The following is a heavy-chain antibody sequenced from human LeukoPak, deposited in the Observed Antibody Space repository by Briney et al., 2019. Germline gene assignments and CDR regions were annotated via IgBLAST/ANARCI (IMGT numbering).Heavy chain of an antibody. CDR2: IYYSGST. Sequence: SETLSLTCTVSGGSISSSSYYWGWIRQSPGKGLEWIVSIYYSGSTYYNPSLKSRVTISVDTSKNQFSLKLTSVTAADTAVYYCARQTGSGLFILPGGQGTLVTVSS. D-gene: IGHD3/OR15-3a*01. J-gene: IGHJ4*02. CDR1: GGSISSSSYY. CDR3: ARQTGSGLFILP. V-gene: IGHV4-39*01.